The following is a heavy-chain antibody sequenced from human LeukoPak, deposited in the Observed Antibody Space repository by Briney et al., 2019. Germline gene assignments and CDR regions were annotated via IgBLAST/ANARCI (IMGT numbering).Heavy chain of an antibody. V-gene: IGHV4-38-2*02. Sequence: SETLSLTCTVSGYSISSGYYWGWLRQPPGKGLEWIGSIYHSGSTYYNPPLKSRVTISVDTSKNQFSLKLSSVTAADTAVYYCARQDIVVVVAATPDDYYYYMDVWGKGTTVTVSS. D-gene: IGHD2-15*01. CDR3: ARQDIVVVVAATPDDYYYYMDV. CDR1: GYSISSGYY. J-gene: IGHJ6*03. CDR2: IYHSGST.